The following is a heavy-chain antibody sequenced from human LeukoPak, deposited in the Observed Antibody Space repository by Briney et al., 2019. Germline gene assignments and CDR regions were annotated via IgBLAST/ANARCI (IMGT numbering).Heavy chain of an antibody. J-gene: IGHJ4*02. CDR1: GYSISSGNY. Sequence: PSETLSLTCTVSGYSISSGNYWGWIRQPPGKGLEWMGSIDHSGSIYYNPSLKSRVTISVDTSKNQFSLKLSSVTAADTAVYFCATIRDGYNHFDSWGQGALVTVSS. V-gene: IGHV4-38-2*02. D-gene: IGHD5-24*01. CDR3: ATIRDGYNHFDS. CDR2: IDHSGSI.